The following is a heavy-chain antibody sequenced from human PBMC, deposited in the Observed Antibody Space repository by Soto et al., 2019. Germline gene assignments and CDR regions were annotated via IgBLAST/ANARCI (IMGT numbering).Heavy chain of an antibody. Sequence: GGSLRLSCAASGFTFSTYSLHWVRQAPGKGLEWVAVISYDGANKYYADSVRGRFTISRDNSKNTLFLQMSSLRAEDTAAYYCAKDGGGYNYGYVMLDKYYYGMDVWGQGTTVTVSS. CDR1: GFTFSTYS. CDR3: AKDGGGYNYGYVMLDKYYYGMDV. CDR2: ISYDGANK. V-gene: IGHV3-30-3*01. D-gene: IGHD5-18*01. J-gene: IGHJ6*02.